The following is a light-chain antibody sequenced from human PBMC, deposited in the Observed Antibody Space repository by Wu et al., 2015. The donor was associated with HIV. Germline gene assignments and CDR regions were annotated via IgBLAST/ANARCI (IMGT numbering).Light chain of an antibody. CDR1: QSVSSSY. Sequence: EIVLTQSPGTLSLSPGERATLSCRASQSVSSSYLAWYQQKPGQAPRLLIYGASSRATDIPDRLTGSGSGTDFTLTISRLEPEDFAMYYCQQYGSSRWTFGQGPGWKSN. CDR3: QQYGSSRWT. V-gene: IGKV3-20*01. J-gene: IGKJ1*01. CDR2: GAS.